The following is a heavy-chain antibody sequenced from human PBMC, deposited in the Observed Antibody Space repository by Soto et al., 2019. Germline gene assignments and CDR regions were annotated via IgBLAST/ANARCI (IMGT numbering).Heavy chain of an antibody. CDR3: ARAIVVTVGGMDV. V-gene: IGHV4-30-4*01. D-gene: IGHD5-12*01. Sequence: SETLSLTCTVSGGSISNADYYWSWVRQPPGKGLEWSGYIYYSGSSCFNPALKSRGTMSKDTSKNQFSLRPTSVTAADTAVYYCARAIVVTVGGMDVWGRGTTVTVSS. CDR2: IYYSGSS. CDR1: GGSISNADYY. J-gene: IGHJ6*02.